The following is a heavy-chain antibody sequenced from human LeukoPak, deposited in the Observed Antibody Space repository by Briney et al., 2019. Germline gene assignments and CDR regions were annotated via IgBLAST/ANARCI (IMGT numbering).Heavy chain of an antibody. Sequence: GGSLRLSCAASGFTFSSYSMNWVRQAPGKGLEWVSTISSSSSYIYYADSVKGRFTISRDNAKNSLYLQMNSLRAEDTAVYYCARSSYDYGGIEGPFDYWGQGTLVTVSS. CDR2: ISSSSSYI. D-gene: IGHD4-23*01. CDR1: GFTFSSYS. V-gene: IGHV3-21*01. CDR3: ARSSYDYGGIEGPFDY. J-gene: IGHJ4*02.